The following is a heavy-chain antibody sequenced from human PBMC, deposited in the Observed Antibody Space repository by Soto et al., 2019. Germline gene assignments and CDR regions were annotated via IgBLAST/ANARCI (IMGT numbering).Heavy chain of an antibody. V-gene: IGHV3-74*01. CDR3: ARERGYGDYFYFDY. D-gene: IGHD4-17*01. CDR1: KLPFRSYW. J-gene: IGHJ4*02. Sequence: GGSMRPSFPAPKLPFRSYWIHWVRQAPGKGLVWVSGIGSDGTPTRYADSVKGRFTISRDNAKNTLYLQMSSLRAEDTAVYYCARERGYGDYFYFDYWGQGTLVTVSS. CDR2: IGSDGTPT.